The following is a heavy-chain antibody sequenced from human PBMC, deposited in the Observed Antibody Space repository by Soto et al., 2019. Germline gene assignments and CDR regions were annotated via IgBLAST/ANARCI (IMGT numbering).Heavy chain of an antibody. Sequence: QVQLVESGGGVVQPGRSLRLSCAASGFAFSSYAMHWVRQAPGKGLGWVAVISYDGSNKYYADSVKGRFTISRDNSKNTLYLQMNSLRAEDTAVYSCARDLSGSGDWGQGTLVTVSS. D-gene: IGHD3-10*01. CDR3: ARDLSGSGD. V-gene: IGHV3-30-3*01. CDR2: ISYDGSNK. CDR1: GFAFSSYA. J-gene: IGHJ4*02.